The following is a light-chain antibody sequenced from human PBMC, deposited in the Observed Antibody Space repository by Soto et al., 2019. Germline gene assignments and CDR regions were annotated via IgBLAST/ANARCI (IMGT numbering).Light chain of an antibody. V-gene: IGKV1-5*03. CDR3: QHYNSYSEA. J-gene: IGKJ1*01. CDR1: QTISSW. CDR2: KAS. Sequence: DIQMTQAPSTLSGSVGDRVTITCRASQTISSWLAWYQQKPGKAPKLLIYKASTLKSGVPSRFSGSGSGTEFTLTISSLQPDDFATYYCQHYNSYSEAFRQGTKVE.